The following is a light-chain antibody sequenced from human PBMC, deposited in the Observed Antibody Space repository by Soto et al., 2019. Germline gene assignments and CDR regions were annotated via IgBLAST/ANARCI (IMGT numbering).Light chain of an antibody. V-gene: IGKV3-20*01. CDR3: QQYGGSPRT. Sequence: EIVLTQSPGTLSLSPGERATLSCRASQSVSSSYLAWYQQKPGQAPRLLIYGASSRATGIPDRFSGSGSGTDFTLTIRRLEPEDFAVYYCQQYGGSPRTFGQGTKVDI. J-gene: IGKJ1*01. CDR2: GAS. CDR1: QSVSSSY.